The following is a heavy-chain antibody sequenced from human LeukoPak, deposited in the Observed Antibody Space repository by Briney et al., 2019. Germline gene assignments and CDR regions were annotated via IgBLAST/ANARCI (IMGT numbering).Heavy chain of an antibody. CDR1: GYTFTGYY. Sequence: ASVKVSFKASGYTFTGYYMHWVRQAPGQGLEWMGWINPNSGGTNYAQKFQGRVTMTEDTSTDTAYMELSSLRSEDTAVYYCARGGIGEAAFDIWGQGTMVTVSS. J-gene: IGHJ3*02. D-gene: IGHD3-10*01. CDR2: INPNSGGT. CDR3: ARGGIGEAAFDI. V-gene: IGHV1-2*02.